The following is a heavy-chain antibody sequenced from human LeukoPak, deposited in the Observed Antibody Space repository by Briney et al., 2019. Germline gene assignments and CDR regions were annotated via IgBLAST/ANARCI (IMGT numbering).Heavy chain of an antibody. Sequence: GGSLRLSCAASGFTFSSYAMSWVRQAPGKGLEWVSAISGSGGSTYYADSVKGRFTISRDNSKNTLYLQMNSLRAEDTAVYYCAKDLQQWGLLRGLNAFEIWGQGTMVTVSS. D-gene: IGHD1-26*01. CDR3: AKDLQQWGLLRGLNAFEI. J-gene: IGHJ3*02. CDR2: ISGSGGST. V-gene: IGHV3-23*01. CDR1: GFTFSSYA.